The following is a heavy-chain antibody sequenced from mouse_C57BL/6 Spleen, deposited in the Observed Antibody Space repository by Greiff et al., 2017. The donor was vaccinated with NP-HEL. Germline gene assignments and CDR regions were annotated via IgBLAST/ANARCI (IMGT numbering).Heavy chain of an antibody. CDR2: ISSGSSTI. J-gene: IGHJ4*01. V-gene: IGHV5-17*01. Sequence: EVQLVESGGGLVKPGGSLKLSCAASGFTFSDYGMHWVRQAPEKGLEWVAYISSGSSTIYYADTVKGRFTISRDNAKNTQFLQMSSLRSEDTAMYYCARGPLRLGYAMDYWGQGTSVTVSS. D-gene: IGHD2-12*01. CDR1: GFTFSDYG. CDR3: ARGPLRLGYAMDY.